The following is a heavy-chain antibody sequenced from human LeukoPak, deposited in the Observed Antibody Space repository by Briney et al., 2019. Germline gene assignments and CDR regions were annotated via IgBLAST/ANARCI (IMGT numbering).Heavy chain of an antibody. D-gene: IGHD3-3*01. CDR3: ARGSGVPTPFDY. J-gene: IGHJ4*02. Sequence: GGSLRLSCAASGFTFSGYAMSRVRQAPGKGLEWVSVIYSGGSTYYADSVKGRFTISRHNSKNTLYLQMNSLRAEDTAVYYCARGSGVPTPFDYWGQGTLVTVSS. CDR1: GFTFSGYA. V-gene: IGHV3-53*04. CDR2: IYSGGST.